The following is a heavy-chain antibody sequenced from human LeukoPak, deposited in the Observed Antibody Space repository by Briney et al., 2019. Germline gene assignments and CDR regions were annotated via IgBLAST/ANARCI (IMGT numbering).Heavy chain of an antibody. J-gene: IGHJ4*02. V-gene: IGHV3-23*01. D-gene: IGHD3-9*01. Sequence: PGASLRLSCAASGFTFSNYAMSWVRQAPGKGLEWVSAIVGSGSSTYYADSVKGRFTISRDNSKNTLYLQLNRLRAEDTAVYHCAKWGDYDILTGYYDSDYWGQGTLVTVSS. CDR3: AKWGDYDILTGYYDSDY. CDR2: IVGSGSST. CDR1: GFTFSNYA.